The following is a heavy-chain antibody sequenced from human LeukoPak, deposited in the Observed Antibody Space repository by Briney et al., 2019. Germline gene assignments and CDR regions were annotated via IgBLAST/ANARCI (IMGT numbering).Heavy chain of an antibody. V-gene: IGHV3-23*01. CDR1: GFTFSSYA. J-gene: IGHJ4*02. Sequence: GGSLRLSCAASGFTFSSYAMHWVRQAPGKGLEWVSAISGSGGGTFYADSVRGRFTISRDNSKNTVYLQMNSLRAEDTAVCYCAKDRAVAGTFDYWGQGTLVTVSS. CDR2: ISGSGGGT. D-gene: IGHD6-19*01. CDR3: AKDRAVAGTFDY.